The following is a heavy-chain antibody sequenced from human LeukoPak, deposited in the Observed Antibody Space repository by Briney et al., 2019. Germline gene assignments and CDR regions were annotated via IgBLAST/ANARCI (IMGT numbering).Heavy chain of an antibody. J-gene: IGHJ3*02. D-gene: IGHD3-16*02. CDR2: IYYSGST. Sequence: SETLSLTCAVSGYSINSDYYWGWIRQPPGKGLEWIGSIYYSGSTYYNPSLKSRVTISVDTSKNQFSLKLSSVTAADTAVYYCARHRYGFVMGAFDIWGQGTMVTVSS. CDR3: ARHRYGFVMGAFDI. CDR1: GYSINSDYY. V-gene: IGHV4-38-2*01.